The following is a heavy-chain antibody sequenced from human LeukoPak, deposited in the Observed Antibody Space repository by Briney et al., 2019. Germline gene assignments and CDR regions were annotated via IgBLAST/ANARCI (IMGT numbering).Heavy chain of an antibody. J-gene: IGHJ4*02. CDR2: IRSKANSYAI. CDR1: GFTFSGSA. V-gene: IGHV3-73*01. CDR3: ARPTDSGYYMN. D-gene: IGHD3-3*01. Sequence: GGSLKLSCEASGFTFSGSAMHWVRQASGKGLEWVGRIRSKANSYAIAYGAPVKGRFTISRDDSKNTAYLQMNSLKTEDTAIYYRARPTDSGYYMNWGQGTLVTVSS.